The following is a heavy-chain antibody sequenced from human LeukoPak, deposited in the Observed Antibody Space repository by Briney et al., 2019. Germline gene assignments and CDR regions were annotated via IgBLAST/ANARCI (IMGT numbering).Heavy chain of an antibody. CDR1: GGSISSYY. J-gene: IGHJ4*02. Sequence: SETLSLACTVSGGSISSYYWSWIRQPPGKGLEWIGYIYYSGSTNYNPSLKSRVTKSVDTSKNQFSLKLSSVTAADTAVYYCARAAAGTPYYFDYWGQGTLVTVSS. V-gene: IGHV4-59*08. CDR3: ARAAAGTPYYFDY. D-gene: IGHD6-19*01. CDR2: IYYSGST.